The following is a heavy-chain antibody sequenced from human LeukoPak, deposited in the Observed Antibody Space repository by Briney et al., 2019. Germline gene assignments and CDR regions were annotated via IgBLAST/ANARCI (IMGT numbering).Heavy chain of an antibody. V-gene: IGHV2-70*11. CDR3: ARIGGGAAQRDYFDY. D-gene: IGHD3-16*01. CDR1: GFSLSTSGMC. Sequence: GSGPTLVKPTQTLTLTCTFSGFSLSTSGMCVSWIRQPPGKALEWLARIDWDDDKYYSTSLKTRLTISKDTSKSQVVLTMTNMDPVDTATYYCARIGGGAAQRDYFDYWGQGTLVTVSS. CDR2: IDWDDDK. J-gene: IGHJ4*02.